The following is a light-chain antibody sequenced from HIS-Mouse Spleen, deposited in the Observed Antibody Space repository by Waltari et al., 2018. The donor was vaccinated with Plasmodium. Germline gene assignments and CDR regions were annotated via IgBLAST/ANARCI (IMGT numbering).Light chain of an antibody. J-gene: IGLJ1*01. V-gene: IGLV2-23*01. CDR3: CSYAGSSTYV. Sequence: QSALTQPASVSGSPGQSITISCTGTRSDVGSYNLLSWYQQHPGKAPKLIIYEGSKRPSGVSNRFSGSKSGNTASLTIAGLQAEDEADYYCCSYAGSSTYVFGTGTKVTVL. CDR1: RSDVGSYNL. CDR2: EGS.